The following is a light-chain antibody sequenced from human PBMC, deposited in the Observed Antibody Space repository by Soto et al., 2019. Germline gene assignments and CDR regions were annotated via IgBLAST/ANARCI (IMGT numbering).Light chain of an antibody. CDR2: DAS. CDR3: QQYKSYST. Sequence: DVQLTQSPSTLAAFAGDRVTITCRASQRITNWLAWYQQKPGKAPKLLISDASSLQSGVPSRLSGSGSGTEFTLTISSLQPDDFATYYCQQYKSYSTFGGGTKVDIK. CDR1: QRITNW. J-gene: IGKJ4*01. V-gene: IGKV1-5*01.